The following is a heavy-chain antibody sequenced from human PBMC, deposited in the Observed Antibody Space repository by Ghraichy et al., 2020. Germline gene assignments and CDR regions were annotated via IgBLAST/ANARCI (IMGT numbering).Heavy chain of an antibody. D-gene: IGHD3-22*01. Sequence: GESLNISCKGSGYSCTSYWIGWVRQMPGKGLEWMGIIYPGDSDTRYSPSFQGQVTISADKSISTAYLQWSSLKASDTAMYYCARRRYYYDSSGYYYYYGMDVWGQGTTVTVSS. CDR2: IYPGDSDT. J-gene: IGHJ6*02. CDR1: GYSCTSYW. V-gene: IGHV5-51*01. CDR3: ARRRYYYDSSGYYYYYGMDV.